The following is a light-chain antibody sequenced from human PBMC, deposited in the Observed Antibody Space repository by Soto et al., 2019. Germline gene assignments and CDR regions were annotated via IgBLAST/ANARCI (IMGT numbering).Light chain of an antibody. V-gene: IGLV2-8*01. J-gene: IGLJ3*02. CDR3: SSYAGSKTL. CDR1: SSDVGNYNY. Sequence: QSALTQPLSASGSPGQSVTISCTGTSSDVGNYNYVSWYQQHPGKAPKLMIYEVSKRPSGVPDRFSGSKSGNTASLTVSGLQAKDEADYYCSSYAGSKTLFGGGTKVTVL. CDR2: EVS.